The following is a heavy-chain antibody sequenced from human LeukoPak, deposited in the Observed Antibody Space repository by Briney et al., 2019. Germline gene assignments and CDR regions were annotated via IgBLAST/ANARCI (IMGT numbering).Heavy chain of an antibody. CDR3: ARGIKGYGGNSLGYYYYYMDV. CDR2: IIPIFGTA. D-gene: IGHD4-23*01. V-gene: IGHV1-69*06. CDR1: GGTFSSYA. Sequence: GASVKVSCKASGGTFSSYAISWVRQAPGQGLEWMGGIIPIFGTANYAQKFQGRVTITADKSTSTAYMELSSLRSEDTAVYYCARGIKGYGGNSLGYYYYYMDVWGKGTTVTVSS. J-gene: IGHJ6*03.